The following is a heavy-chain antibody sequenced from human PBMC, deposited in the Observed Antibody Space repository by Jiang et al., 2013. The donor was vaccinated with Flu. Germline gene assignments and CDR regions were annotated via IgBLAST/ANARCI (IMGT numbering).Heavy chain of an antibody. Sequence: GSGLVKPSQTLSLTCTVSGGSISSGGYYWSWIRQHPGKGLEWIGYIYYSGSTYYNPSLKSRVTISVDTSKNQFSLKLSSVTAADTAVYYCARDSVACSGGSCYSPGYFQHWARAPWSPSPQ. CDR1: GGSISSGGYY. J-gene: IGHJ1*01. CDR2: IYYSGST. V-gene: IGHV4-31*03. CDR3: ARDSVACSGGSCYSPGYFQH. D-gene: IGHD2-15*01.